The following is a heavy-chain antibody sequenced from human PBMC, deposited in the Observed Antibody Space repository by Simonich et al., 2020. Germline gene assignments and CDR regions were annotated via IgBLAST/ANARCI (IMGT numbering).Heavy chain of an antibody. CDR2: MSSSSSYI. V-gene: IGHV3-21*01. CDR3: AREQARGGAFDI. J-gene: IGHJ3*02. D-gene: IGHD3-16*01. Sequence: EVQLVESGGGLVKPGGSLRLSWAASGFTFSCYSINWGGQAPGKGLEWVSSMSSSSSYIYYADSVKGRFTISRDNAKNSLYLQMNSLRAEDTAVYYCAREQARGGAFDIWGQGTMVTVSS. CDR1: GFTFSCYS.